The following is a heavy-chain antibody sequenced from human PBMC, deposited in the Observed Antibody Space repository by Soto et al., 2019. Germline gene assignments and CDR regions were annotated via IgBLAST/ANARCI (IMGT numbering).Heavy chain of an antibody. CDR1: GGSISSGGYY. CDR2: IYYSGST. V-gene: IGHV4-31*03. D-gene: IGHD5-12*01. CDR3: ARVEYSGYDYDDY. J-gene: IGHJ4*02. Sequence: SETLSLTCTVSGGSISSGGYYWSWIRQHPGKGLEWIGYIYYSGSTYYNPSLKSRVTISVDTSKNQFSLKLSSVTAADTAVYYCARVEYSGYDYDDYWGQGTLVTVSS.